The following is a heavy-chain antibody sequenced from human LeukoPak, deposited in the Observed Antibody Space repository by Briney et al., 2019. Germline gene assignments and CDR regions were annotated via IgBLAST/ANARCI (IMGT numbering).Heavy chain of an antibody. J-gene: IGHJ4*02. CDR3: AREKNDIVVTSYYFDY. V-gene: IGHV3-53*01. CDR1: GFTVRTNY. Sequence: GGSLTLSCAASGFTVRTNYMSWVRQAPGKGLEWVSVIYDSGSTYYADSVKGRFTISRDNSKNTLYLQMNSLRAEDTAVYYCAREKNDIVVTSYYFDYWGQGTLVIVSS. CDR2: IYDSGST. D-gene: IGHD5-12*01.